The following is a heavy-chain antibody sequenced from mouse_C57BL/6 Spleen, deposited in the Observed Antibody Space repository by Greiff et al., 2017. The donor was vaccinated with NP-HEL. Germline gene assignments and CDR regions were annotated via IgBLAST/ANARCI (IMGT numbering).Heavy chain of an antibody. CDR3: AGRGEGEQDLHIGG. D-gene: IGHD2-14*01. V-gene: IGHV1-81*01. J-gene: IGHJ1*03. CDR2: IYPRSGNT. Sequence: QVQLQQSGAELARPGASLKLSCKASGYTFTSYGISWVKQRTEQGLEWIGEIYPRSGNTYYNEKFKGKCTLTADKPSSTAYMELRSLTDDDSAVYYCAGRGEGEQDLHIGGCGTWATVSNSS. CDR1: GYTFTSYG.